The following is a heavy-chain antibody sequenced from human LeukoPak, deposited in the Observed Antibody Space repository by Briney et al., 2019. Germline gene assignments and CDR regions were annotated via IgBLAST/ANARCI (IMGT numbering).Heavy chain of an antibody. Sequence: PGGSLRLSCAASGFTFSSYAMSWVRQAPGKGLEWVSAISGSGGSTYYADSVKGRFTISRDNSKNTLYLQMNSLRAEDTAVYYCAKEGYYGSGSYSPDAFDIWGQGTMVTVSS. CDR2: ISGSGGST. V-gene: IGHV3-23*01. D-gene: IGHD3-10*01. CDR1: GFTFSSYA. CDR3: AKEGYYGSGSYSPDAFDI. J-gene: IGHJ3*02.